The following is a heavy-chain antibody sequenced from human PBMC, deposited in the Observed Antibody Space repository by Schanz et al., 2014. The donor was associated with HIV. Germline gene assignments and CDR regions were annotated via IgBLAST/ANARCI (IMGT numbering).Heavy chain of an antibody. D-gene: IGHD3-9*01. Sequence: QVQLVQSGAEVKKPGASVKVSCKASGYTFTAYYIHWVRQAPRQGLEWMGWINPNSGGTNYAPKFQGRVTMTRDTSVSTAYMELSRLTSDATAMYYCAREKVGILADYTPNGMDVWGQGTTVTVSS. CDR3: AREKVGILADYTPNGMDV. V-gene: IGHV1-2*02. CDR1: GYTFTAYY. CDR2: INPNSGGT. J-gene: IGHJ6*02.